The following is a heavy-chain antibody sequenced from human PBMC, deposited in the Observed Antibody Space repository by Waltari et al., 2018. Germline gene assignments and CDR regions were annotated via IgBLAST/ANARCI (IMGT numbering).Heavy chain of an antibody. Sequence: QVQLVRSGAEVKKPGASVKVSCKASGYTFTGYYMHWMRQAPGQGLEWMGRINPNSGGTNYAQQCQGRVTMTRDTSISTAYMELSRLRSDDTAVYYCARVSHCSGGSCYYYFDYWGQGTLVTVSS. J-gene: IGHJ4*02. V-gene: IGHV1-2*06. CDR1: GYTFTGYY. D-gene: IGHD2-15*01. CDR3: ARVSHCSGGSCYYYFDY. CDR2: INPNSGGT.